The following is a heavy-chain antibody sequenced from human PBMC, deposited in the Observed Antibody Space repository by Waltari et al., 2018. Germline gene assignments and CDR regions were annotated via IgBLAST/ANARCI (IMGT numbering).Heavy chain of an antibody. CDR1: GGSISSSNW. CDR2: IYHSGST. CDR3: ARDSLAAAGTGMEKYYFDY. D-gene: IGHD6-13*01. V-gene: IGHV4-4*02. Sequence: ESGPGLVKPSGTLSLTCAVSGGSISSSNWWSWVRQPPGKGLEWIGEIYHSGSTNYNPSLKSRVTISVDKSKNQFSLKLSSVTAADTAVYYCARDSLAAAGTGMEKYYFDYWGQGTLVTVSS. J-gene: IGHJ4*02.